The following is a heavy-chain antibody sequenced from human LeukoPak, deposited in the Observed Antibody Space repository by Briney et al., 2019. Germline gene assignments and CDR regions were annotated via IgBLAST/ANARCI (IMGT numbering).Heavy chain of an antibody. CDR3: ARENCDYGDYGGVGFDY. D-gene: IGHD4-17*01. Sequence: PSQTLSLTCTVSGGSISSGGYYWSWIRQHPGKGLEWIGYIYYSGSTYYNPSLKSRVTISVDTSKNQFSLKLNSVTAADTAVYYCARENCDYGDYGGVGFDYWGQGTLVTVSS. J-gene: IGHJ4*02. V-gene: IGHV4-31*03. CDR1: GGSISSGGYY. CDR2: IYYSGST.